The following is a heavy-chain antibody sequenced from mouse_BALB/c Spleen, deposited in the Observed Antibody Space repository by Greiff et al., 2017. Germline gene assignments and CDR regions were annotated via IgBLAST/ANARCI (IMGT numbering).Heavy chain of an antibody. Sequence: VQVVESGAELAKPGASVKMSCKASGYTFTSYWMHWVKQRPGQGLEWIGYINPSTGYTEYNQKFKDKATLTADKSSSTAYMQLSSLTSEDSAVYYCARGIYYGNYEAYWGQGTLVTVSA. CDR1: GYTFTSYW. V-gene: IGHV1-7*01. CDR3: ARGIYYGNYEAY. D-gene: IGHD2-1*01. CDR2: INPSTGYT. J-gene: IGHJ3*01.